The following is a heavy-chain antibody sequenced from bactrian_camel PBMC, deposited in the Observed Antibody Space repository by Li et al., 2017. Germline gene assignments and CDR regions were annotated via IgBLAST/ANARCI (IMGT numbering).Heavy chain of an antibody. Sequence: HVQLVESGGGSVQAGESLRLTCTADSGFTYDSTCMGWFRQAPGKEREGVAALYTGGSKTHYADSVKGRFTISQDNVKNILYLQMNGLKTEDTAMYYCAADEWATIGRCRGSYSRRGQGTQVTVS. V-gene: IGHV3S1*01. D-gene: IGHD4*01. CDR2: LYTGGSKT. J-gene: IGHJ4*01. CDR1: GFTYDSTC. CDR3: AADEWATIGRCRGSYSR.